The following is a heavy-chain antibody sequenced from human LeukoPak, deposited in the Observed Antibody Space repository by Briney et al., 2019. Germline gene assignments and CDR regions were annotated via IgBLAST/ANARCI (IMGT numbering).Heavy chain of an antibody. D-gene: IGHD5/OR15-5a*01. CDR2: IYHSGST. Sequence: SETLSLTCTVSGYSISSGYYWGWIRQPPGKRLEWIATIYHSGSTYYNPSLKSRVTISMDTPNNQFSLKLTSVTAADTAVYYCARGVDTSVFYYYYYMDVWGKGTTVTVSS. CDR1: GYSISSGYY. J-gene: IGHJ6*03. V-gene: IGHV4-38-2*02. CDR3: ARGVDTSVFYYYYYMDV.